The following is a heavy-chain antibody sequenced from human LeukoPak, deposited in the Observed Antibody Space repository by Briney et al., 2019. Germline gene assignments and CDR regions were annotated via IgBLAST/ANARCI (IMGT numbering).Heavy chain of an antibody. CDR2: LYGDGSA. Sequence: GGSLRLSCAASGLTVSTNYMSWVRQAPGKGLEWVSVLYGDGSAFYAESVQGRFTISRDSSKNTLYLQVNSLRAEDTAVYYCAKEGNYYGGSGYPPFFDFWGQGTLVTVSS. CDR3: AKEGNYYGGSGYPPFFDF. J-gene: IGHJ4*02. V-gene: IGHV3-53*01. D-gene: IGHD3-22*01. CDR1: GLTVSTNY.